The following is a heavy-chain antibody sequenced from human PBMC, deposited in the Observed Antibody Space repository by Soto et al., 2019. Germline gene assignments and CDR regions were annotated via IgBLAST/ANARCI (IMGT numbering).Heavy chain of an antibody. J-gene: IGHJ4*02. CDR1: DYSISSGYY. CDR2: TYHSGST. CDR3: TRRGSSGTPVDY. Sequence: KTSETLSLTCGVSDYSISSGYYWGWIRQPPGKGLEWIGNTYHSGSTHYNPALKSRVTISVDTSKNQFSLKLKSVTAADTAVYYCTRRGSSGTPVDYWGQGTLVTVSS. V-gene: IGHV4-38-2*01. D-gene: IGHD1-26*01.